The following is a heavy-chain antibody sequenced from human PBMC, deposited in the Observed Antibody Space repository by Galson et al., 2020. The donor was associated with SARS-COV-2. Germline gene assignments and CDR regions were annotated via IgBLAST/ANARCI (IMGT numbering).Heavy chain of an antibody. Sequence: GGSLRLSCEASGFGFSYYWMSWVRQAPGRGLEWVANIKHDGSEKYYVDSVKGRFTISRDNPKNSLYLQMNNLRVEDTAVYHCAGVDCSGGGCYPGNHWGRGTLVTVSS. J-gene: IGHJ5*02. CDR2: IKHDGSEK. D-gene: IGHD2-15*01. V-gene: IGHV3-7*03. CDR3: AGVDCSGGGCYPGNH. CDR1: GFGFSYYW.